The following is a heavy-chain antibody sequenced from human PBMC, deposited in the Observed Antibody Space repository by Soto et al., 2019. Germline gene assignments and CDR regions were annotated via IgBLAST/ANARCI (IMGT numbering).Heavy chain of an antibody. Sequence: EVQLVASGGGLVQPGRSLRLSCAASGFTFDDYAMHWVRQAPGKGLEWVSGISWNSGSLGYADSVMGRFTISRDNAKNTLYLQMNSLRAEDTALYYCAEDYYDSSGYYYFDYCGQGTLVTVSS. CDR1: GFTFDDYA. D-gene: IGHD3-22*01. J-gene: IGHJ4*02. CDR2: ISWNSGSL. V-gene: IGHV3-9*01. CDR3: AEDYYDSSGYYYFDY.